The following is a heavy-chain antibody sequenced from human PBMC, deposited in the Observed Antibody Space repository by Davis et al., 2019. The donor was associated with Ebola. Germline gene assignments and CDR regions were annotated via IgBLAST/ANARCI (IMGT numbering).Heavy chain of an antibody. D-gene: IGHD3-10*01. CDR3: ASTSGYYYGSGSYYF. CDR2: ISSSSSYI. Sequence: GGSLRLSCAASGFTFSSYSMNWVRQAPGKGLEWVSSISSSSSYIYYADSVKGRFTISRDNAKNSLYLQMNSLRAEDTAVYYCASTSGYYYGSGSYYFGVQGTLVTVSS. V-gene: IGHV3-21*01. CDR1: GFTFSSYS. J-gene: IGHJ4*02.